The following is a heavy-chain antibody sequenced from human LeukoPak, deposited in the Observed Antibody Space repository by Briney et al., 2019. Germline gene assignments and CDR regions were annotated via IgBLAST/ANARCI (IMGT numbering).Heavy chain of an antibody. CDR3: VKDMNPGGADV. Sequence: HPGGSLRLSCAAPGFSFNTYAMHWVRQAPGKGLEWVAVISFDETSKYCTDSVKGRFTISRDNSRHILYLQMNSLRPEDTALYYCVKDMNPGGADVWGQGTTVTVSS. V-gene: IGHV3-30*18. D-gene: IGHD3-10*01. CDR2: ISFDETSK. CDR1: GFSFNTYA. J-gene: IGHJ6*02.